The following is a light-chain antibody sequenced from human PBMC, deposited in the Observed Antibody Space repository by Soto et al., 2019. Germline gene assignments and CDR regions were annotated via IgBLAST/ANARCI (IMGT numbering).Light chain of an antibody. CDR1: SSNIGSHY. CDR3: AVWDASLTGWV. CDR2: RDG. Sequence: CAGSSSNIGSHYVYWYQHPPGTAPKLLIFRDGQRPSGVPDRFFGSKSGTSASLAISGLRSEDEAHYYCAVWDASLTGWVFGGGTKLTVL. V-gene: IGLV1-47*01. J-gene: IGLJ3*02.